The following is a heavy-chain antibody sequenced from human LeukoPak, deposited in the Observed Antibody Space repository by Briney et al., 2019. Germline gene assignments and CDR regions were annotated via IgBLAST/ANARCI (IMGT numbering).Heavy chain of an antibody. D-gene: IGHD5-24*01. J-gene: IGHJ4*02. Sequence: GESLKISCKGSGYSFTSYWIGWVRQMPGKGLEWMGIIYPGDTDTRYNPSFQGQVTISADKSVSTAYLQWSSLKASDTAMYYCARLRGQMATIPRGNFDYWGQGTLVTVSS. CDR3: ARLRGQMATIPRGNFDY. V-gene: IGHV5-51*01. CDR1: GYSFTSYW. CDR2: IYPGDTDT.